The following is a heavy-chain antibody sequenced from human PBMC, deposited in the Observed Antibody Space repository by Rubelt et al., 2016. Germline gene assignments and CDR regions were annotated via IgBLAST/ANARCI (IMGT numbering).Heavy chain of an antibody. V-gene: IGHV3-74*01. D-gene: IGHD3-16*01. CDR3: ARGITAVTLRWYLDL. Sequence: QVPGKGLVWVSRINSGGSSTSYVDSVKGRFTISRDNAKNTLYLQMNSLRDEDTAVYYCARGITAVTLRWYLDLWGRGTLVTVSS. CDR2: INSGGSST. J-gene: IGHJ2*01.